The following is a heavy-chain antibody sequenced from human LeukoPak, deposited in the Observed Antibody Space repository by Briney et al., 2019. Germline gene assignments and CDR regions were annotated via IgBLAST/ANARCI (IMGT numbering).Heavy chain of an antibody. CDR3: AAMVRARNAFDI. CDR1: GFTFSSYA. CDR2: ISGSGGST. Sequence: PGGSLRLSCAASGFTFSSYAMSWVRQAPGKGLEWVSAISGSGGSTYYADSVKGRLTISRDNSKNTLYLQMNSLRAEDTAVYYCAAMVRARNAFDIWGQGTMVTVSS. J-gene: IGHJ3*02. D-gene: IGHD3-10*01. V-gene: IGHV3-23*01.